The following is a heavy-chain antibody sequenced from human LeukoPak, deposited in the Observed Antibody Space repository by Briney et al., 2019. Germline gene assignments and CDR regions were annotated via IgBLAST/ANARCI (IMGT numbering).Heavy chain of an antibody. CDR3: ARGNRFNNWFDP. J-gene: IGHJ5*02. CDR2: IYYSGST. Sequence: SETLSLTCTVSGGSISSSSYYWGWIRQPPGKGLEWIGSIYYSGSTYYNPSLKSRVTISVDTSKNQFSLKLSSVTAADTAAYYCARGNRFNNWFDPWGQGTLVTVSS. V-gene: IGHV4-39*07. CDR1: GGSISSSSYY. D-gene: IGHD1-14*01.